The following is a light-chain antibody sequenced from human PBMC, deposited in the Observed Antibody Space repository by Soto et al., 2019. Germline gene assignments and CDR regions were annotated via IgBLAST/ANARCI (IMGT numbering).Light chain of an antibody. CDR3: QQYNNWPRT. J-gene: IGKJ1*01. Sequence: IVMTQSPATLSVSPGERATLSCRASQSVSSNLAWYQQKPGQAPRLLIFGASTRATGIPARFSGSGSGTEFTLTINSLQSEDFALYYCQQYNNWPRTFGQGTTVEIK. CDR2: GAS. V-gene: IGKV3-15*01. CDR1: QSVSSN.